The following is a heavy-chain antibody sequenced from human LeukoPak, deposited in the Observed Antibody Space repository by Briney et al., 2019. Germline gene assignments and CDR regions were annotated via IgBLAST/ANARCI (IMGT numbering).Heavy chain of an antibody. J-gene: IGHJ4*02. Sequence: SETLSLTCTVSGGSISSGGYYWSWIRQPPGKGLEWIGYIYHSGSTYYNPSLKSRVTISVDRSKNQFSLKLSSVTAADTAVYYCARDKGVWGNLQIPQYRGQGTLVTVSS. CDR2: IYHSGST. CDR3: ARDKGVWGNLQIPQY. CDR1: GGSISSGGYY. V-gene: IGHV4-30-2*01. D-gene: IGHD3-16*01.